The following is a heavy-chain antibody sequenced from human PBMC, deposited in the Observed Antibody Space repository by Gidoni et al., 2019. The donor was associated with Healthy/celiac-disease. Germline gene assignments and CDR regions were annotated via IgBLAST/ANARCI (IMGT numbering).Heavy chain of an antibody. CDR3: TRPLDRHGSPPGN. CDR2: ISSTSNRNAT. J-gene: IGHJ4*02. Sequence: EVQLVDAGAGRVQPGGSLNFARAASGFTLRRSPIHWFGQAAGKGLEWCGRISSTSNRNATAYAASVTGRFTISRDDSKNTASLQMNSLKPGAPAVYYCTRPLDRHGSPPGNWGQGTLVTVSS. V-gene: IGHV3-73*02. CDR1: GFTLRRSP. D-gene: IGHD2-2*03.